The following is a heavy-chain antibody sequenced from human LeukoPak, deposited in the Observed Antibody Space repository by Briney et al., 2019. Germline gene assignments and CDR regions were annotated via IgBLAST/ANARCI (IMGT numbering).Heavy chain of an antibody. V-gene: IGHV1-2*02. CDR2: INPNSGGT. CDR1: GYTFTGYY. Sequence: GASVKVSCKASGYTFTGYYMHWVRQAPGQGLEWMGWINPNSGGTNYAQKFQGRVTMTRDTSISTAYMELSRLRSDDTAVYYCARDGDFWSGYFYYYGMDVWGQGTTVTVS. CDR3: ARDGDFWSGYFYYYGMDV. D-gene: IGHD3-3*01. J-gene: IGHJ6*02.